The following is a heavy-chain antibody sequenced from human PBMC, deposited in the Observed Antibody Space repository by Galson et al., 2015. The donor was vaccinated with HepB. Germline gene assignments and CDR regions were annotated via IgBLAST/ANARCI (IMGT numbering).Heavy chain of an antibody. V-gene: IGHV1-46*03. J-gene: IGHJ4*02. CDR2: INPSGGST. Sequence: SVKVSCKASGYTFTSYYMHWVRQAPGQGLEWMGIINPSGGSTSYAQKFQGRVTMTRDTSTSTVYMELSSLRSEDTAVYYCARDGEVSYYDSSGYFTDYWGQGTLVTVSS. D-gene: IGHD3-22*01. CDR1: GYTFTSYY. CDR3: ARDGEVSYYDSSGYFTDY.